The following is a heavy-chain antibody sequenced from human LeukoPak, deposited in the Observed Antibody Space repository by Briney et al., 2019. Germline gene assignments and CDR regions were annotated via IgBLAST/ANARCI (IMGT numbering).Heavy chain of an antibody. D-gene: IGHD6-13*01. Sequence: ASVKVSCKASGYTFTGYYMHWVRQAPGQGLEWMGWINPNSGGTNYAQKFQGRVTMTRDTSISTAYMKLSRLRSDDTAVYYCARAGQLVRYFDYWGQGTLVTVSS. J-gene: IGHJ4*02. CDR1: GYTFTGYY. CDR3: ARAGQLVRYFDY. V-gene: IGHV1-2*02. CDR2: INPNSGGT.